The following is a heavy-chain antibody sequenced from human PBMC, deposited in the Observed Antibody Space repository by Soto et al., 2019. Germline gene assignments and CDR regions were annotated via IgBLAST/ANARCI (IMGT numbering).Heavy chain of an antibody. J-gene: IGHJ4*02. V-gene: IGHV4-31*03. CDR3: ATYYYTSGDYSHLFDY. CDR2: THYSGRS. CDR1: GGSISSDVYY. D-gene: IGHD3-10*01. Sequence: QVQLQESGPGLVKPSQTLSLTCTVSGGSISSDVYYWGWIRQLPGKGLEWIGYTHYSGRSYYNPYLRSRVTVSLDTSKNQFSLRLTSVTAADTAVYFCATYYYTSGDYSHLFDYWGQGTLVTVSS.